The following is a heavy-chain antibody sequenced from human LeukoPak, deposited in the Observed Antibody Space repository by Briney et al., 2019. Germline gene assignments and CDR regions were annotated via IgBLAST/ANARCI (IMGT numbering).Heavy chain of an antibody. Sequence: GGSLRLSCAASGFTFRSYWMHWVRQAPGKGLVWVSHNNSVRSSTSYADSVKGRFTISRDNAKNTLYLQMNSLRAEDTAVYYCARTSTDAFDIWGQGTMVTVSS. CDR2: NNSVRSST. J-gene: IGHJ3*02. CDR3: ARTSTDAFDI. CDR1: GFTFRSYW. V-gene: IGHV3-74*01.